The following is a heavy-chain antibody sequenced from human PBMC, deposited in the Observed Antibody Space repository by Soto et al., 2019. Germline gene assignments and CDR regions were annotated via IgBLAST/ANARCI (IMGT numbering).Heavy chain of an antibody. CDR2: INPNSGGT. CDR1: GYTFTGYY. Sequence: ASVKVSCKASGYTFTGYYMHWVRQAPGQGLEWMGWINPNSGGTNYAQKFQGRVTMTRDTSISTAYMELSRLRSDDTAVYYCARDWVVGATISYYYCGMDVWGQGTTVTVSS. J-gene: IGHJ6*02. D-gene: IGHD1-26*01. CDR3: ARDWVVGATISYYYCGMDV. V-gene: IGHV1-2*02.